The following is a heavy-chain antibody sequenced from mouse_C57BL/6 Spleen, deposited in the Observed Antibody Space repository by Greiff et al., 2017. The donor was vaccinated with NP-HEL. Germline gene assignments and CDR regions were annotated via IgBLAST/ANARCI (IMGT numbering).Heavy chain of an antibody. D-gene: IGHD4-1*01. CDR3: ARHELGPAY. V-gene: IGHV5-12*01. CDR1: GFTFSDYY. Sequence: EVMLVESGGGLVQPGGSLKLSCAASGFTFSDYYMYWVRQTPEKRLEWVAYISNGGGSTYYPDTVKGRFTISRDNAKNTLYLQMSRLKSEDTAMYYCARHELGPAYWGQGTLVTVSA. J-gene: IGHJ3*01. CDR2: ISNGGGST.